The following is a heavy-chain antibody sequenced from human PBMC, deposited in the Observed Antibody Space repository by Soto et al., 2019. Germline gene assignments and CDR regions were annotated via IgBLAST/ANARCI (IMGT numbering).Heavy chain of an antibody. V-gene: IGHV1-8*01. D-gene: IGHD6-13*01. Sequence: GASVTVSCKASGYTFTSYDINWVRQATGQGLEWMGWMNPNSGNTGYAQKFQGRVTMTRNTSISTAYMELSSLRSEDTAVYYCVRRTLSIQQLVYYYYYMDVWGKGTTVTVS. CDR2: MNPNSGNT. J-gene: IGHJ6*03. CDR3: VRRTLSIQQLVYYYYYMDV. CDR1: GYTFTSYD.